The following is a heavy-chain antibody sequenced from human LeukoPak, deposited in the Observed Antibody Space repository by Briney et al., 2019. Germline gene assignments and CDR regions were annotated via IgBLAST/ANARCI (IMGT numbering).Heavy chain of an antibody. CDR1: GFTFSSYA. CDR2: ISYDGSNK. J-gene: IGHJ4*02. Sequence: GGSLRLSCAASGFTFSSYAMHWVRQAPGKGLEWVAVISYDGSNKYYADSVKGRFTISRDNSKNTLYLQMNSLRAEDTAVYYCAREFHSKYDYVWGSYPYYFDYWGQGTLVTVSS. CDR3: AREFHSKYDYVWGSYPYYFDY. V-gene: IGHV3-30-3*01. D-gene: IGHD3-16*02.